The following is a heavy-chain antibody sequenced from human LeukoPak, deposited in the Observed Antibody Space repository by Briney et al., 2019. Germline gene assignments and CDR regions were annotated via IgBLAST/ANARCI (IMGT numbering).Heavy chain of an antibody. CDR3: ARGPPYFYVSGVSFPRDSPPLDS. V-gene: IGHV3-23*01. J-gene: IGHJ4*02. CDR1: GLTFRDYA. D-gene: IGHD1-26*01. CDR2: VSDDGSST. Sequence: PGGSLRLSCVASGLTFRDYAMSWVRQAPGKGPEWVSAVSDDGSSTYYAASVKGRFTISRDNSKNTLYLQMNSLRDEDTAVYYCARGPPYFYVSGVSFPRDSPPLDSGGQEPLVPFPS.